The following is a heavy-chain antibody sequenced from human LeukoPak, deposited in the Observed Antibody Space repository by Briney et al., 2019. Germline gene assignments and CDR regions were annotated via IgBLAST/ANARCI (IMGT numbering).Heavy chain of an antibody. J-gene: IGHJ6*04. CDR1: GGSFSGYY. Sequence: SETQSLTCALYGGSFSGYYWSWTRHPPGKGLEWIGEINHSGSTNYNPSLKSRVTIPVATSKNHFSLKLSSVTAADTAVYYCARSGPPRLRYYYYGMDVWGKGTTVTASS. V-gene: IGHV4-34*01. CDR2: INHSGST. D-gene: IGHD4-17*01. CDR3: ARSGPPRLRYYYYGMDV.